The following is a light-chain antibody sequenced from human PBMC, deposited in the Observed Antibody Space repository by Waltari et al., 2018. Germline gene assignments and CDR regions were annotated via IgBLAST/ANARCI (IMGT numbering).Light chain of an antibody. CDR1: SSDVGGYNY. Sequence: QSALTQPASVSGSPGQSITISCTGTSSDVGGYNYVSWYQQHPGKAPKLIIYDVSERPSGVSTRVSGSKSGNTASLTISGLQAEDEADYYCSSYRTTTTRLFGGGTKVTVL. J-gene: IGLJ2*01. V-gene: IGLV2-14*03. CDR3: SSYRTTTTRL. CDR2: DVS.